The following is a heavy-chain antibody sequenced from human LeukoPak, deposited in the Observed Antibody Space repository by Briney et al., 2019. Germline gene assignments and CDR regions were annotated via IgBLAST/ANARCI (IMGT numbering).Heavy chain of an antibody. J-gene: IGHJ6*03. D-gene: IGHD3-3*01. CDR3: ARGPQGVLEWLSRYYYYYMDV. V-gene: IGHV4-31*03. CDR2: IYYSGST. Sequence: SQTLSLTCTVSGGSISSGGYYWSWIRQHPGKGLEWIGYIYYSGSTYYNPSLKSRVTISVDTSKNQFSLKLGSVTAADTAVYYCARGPQGVLEWLSRYYYYYMDVWGKGTTVTVSS. CDR1: GGSISSGGYY.